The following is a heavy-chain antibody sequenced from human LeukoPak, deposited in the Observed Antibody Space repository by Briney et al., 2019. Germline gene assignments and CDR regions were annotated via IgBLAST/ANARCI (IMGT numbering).Heavy chain of an antibody. CDR3: ARAYYYDSSGYYLGLDY. Sequence: PSETLTLTCAVYGGSFSGYYWSWIRQPPGKGLEWIGEINHSGSTNYNPSLKSRVTISVDTSKNQFSLKLSSVTAADTAVYYCARAYYYDSSGYYLGLDYWGQGTLVTVSS. J-gene: IGHJ4*02. CDR2: INHSGST. V-gene: IGHV4-34*01. D-gene: IGHD3-22*01. CDR1: GGSFSGYY.